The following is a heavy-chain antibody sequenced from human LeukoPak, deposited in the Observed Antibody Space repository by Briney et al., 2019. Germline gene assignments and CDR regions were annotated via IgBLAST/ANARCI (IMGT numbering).Heavy chain of an antibody. Sequence: SETLSLTCTVSGGSISSYYWSWIRQPPGKGLEWIGYIYYSGSTNYNPSLKSRVTISVDTSKNQFSLKLSSVTAADTAVYYCARVQYYDFWSGYYSYNWFDPWGQGTLVTVSP. J-gene: IGHJ5*02. CDR3: ARVQYYDFWSGYYSYNWFDP. V-gene: IGHV4-59*01. CDR2: IYYSGST. CDR1: GGSISSYY. D-gene: IGHD3-3*01.